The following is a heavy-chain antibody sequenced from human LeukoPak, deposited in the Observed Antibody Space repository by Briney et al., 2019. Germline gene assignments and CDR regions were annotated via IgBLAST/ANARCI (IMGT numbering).Heavy chain of an antibody. CDR2: IKQDGSEK. CDR3: ARGRGCSPGGDCYVKDY. V-gene: IGHV3-7*01. CDR1: GFTFSSYW. D-gene: IGHD2-21*02. Sequence: GGSLRLSCAAPGFTFSSYWMSWVRQAPGKGLEWVANIKQDGSEKYYVDSVKGRFTISRDNAKNSLYLQMNSLRAEDTAVYYCARGRGCSPGGDCYVKDYWGQGTLVTVSS. J-gene: IGHJ4*02.